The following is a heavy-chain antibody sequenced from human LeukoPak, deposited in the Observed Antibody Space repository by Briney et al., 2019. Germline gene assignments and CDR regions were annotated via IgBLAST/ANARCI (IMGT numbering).Heavy chain of an antibody. CDR1: GYTLTELS. J-gene: IGHJ6*03. CDR3: ARGQKIQRITIFGVVIIDYYYYMDV. CDR2: FDPEDGET. Sequence: ASVKVSCKVSGYTLTELSMHWVRQAPGKGLEWMGGFDPEDGETIYAQKFQGRVTMTEDTSTDTAYMELSSLRSEDTAVYYCARGQKIQRITIFGVVIIDYYYYMDVWGKGTTVTVSS. D-gene: IGHD3-3*01. V-gene: IGHV1-24*01.